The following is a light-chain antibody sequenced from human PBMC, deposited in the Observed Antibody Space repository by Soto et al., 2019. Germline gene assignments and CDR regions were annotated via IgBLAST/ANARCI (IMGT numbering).Light chain of an antibody. CDR2: EVS. CDR3: YSYTSSSTWV. V-gene: IGLV2-14*01. CDR1: SSDVGGYNY. J-gene: IGLJ3*02. Sequence: QSVLTQPAAVSGSPGQSIAISCTGTSSDVGGYNYVSWYQQHPGKAPKLMIYEVSNRPSGVSNRFSGSKSDNTASLTISGLQAEDEADYYCYSYTSSSTWVFGGGTQLTVL.